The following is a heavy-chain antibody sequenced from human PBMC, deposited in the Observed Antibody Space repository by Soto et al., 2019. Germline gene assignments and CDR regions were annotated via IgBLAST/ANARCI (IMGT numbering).Heavy chain of an antibody. CDR3: AKEGDDFWSGYSTSFDY. CDR2: ISGSGGST. Sequence: GGSLRLSCAASGFTFSGYAMSWVRQAPGKGLEWVAAISGSGGSTYYADAVKGRFTISRDNSKNTLYLQMNSLRAEDTAVYYCAKEGDDFWSGYSTSFDYWGQGTLVTVSS. V-gene: IGHV3-23*01. CDR1: GFTFSGYA. D-gene: IGHD3-3*01. J-gene: IGHJ4*02.